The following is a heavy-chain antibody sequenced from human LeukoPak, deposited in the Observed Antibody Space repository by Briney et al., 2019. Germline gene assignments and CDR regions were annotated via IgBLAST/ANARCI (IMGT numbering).Heavy chain of an antibody. V-gene: IGHV4-39*01. J-gene: IGHJ4*02. CDR3: ASNSVVAATLN. Sequence: PSETLSLTCTVSGGSISSYYWGWIRQPPGKGLEWIGSIYYSGSTYYNPSLKSRVTISVDTSKNQFSLKLSSVTAADTAVYYCASNSVVAATLNWGQGTLVTVSS. CDR2: IYYSGST. CDR1: GGSISSYY. D-gene: IGHD2-15*01.